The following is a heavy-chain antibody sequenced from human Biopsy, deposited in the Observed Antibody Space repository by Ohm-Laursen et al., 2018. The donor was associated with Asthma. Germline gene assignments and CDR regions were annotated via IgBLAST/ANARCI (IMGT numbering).Heavy chain of an antibody. Sequence: SQTLSLTCTVSSASIKTDDHYWSWLRQPPGKGLEWFGFIHYSGSTSYNPSLKGGVTISVDTSKNQFSLKLSPVTAADTAVYYCARASVAASSNWFDPWGQGTLVTVSS. D-gene: IGHD6-19*01. V-gene: IGHV4-30-4*01. CDR2: IHYSGST. CDR3: ARASVAASSNWFDP. J-gene: IGHJ5*02. CDR1: SASIKTDDHY.